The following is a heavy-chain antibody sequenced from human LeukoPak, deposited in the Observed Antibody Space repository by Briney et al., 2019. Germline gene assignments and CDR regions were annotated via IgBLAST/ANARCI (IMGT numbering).Heavy chain of an antibody. V-gene: IGHV3-23*01. CDR2: ISGSGGST. CDR1: GFTFSDYY. Sequence: GGSLRLSCAASGFTFSDYYMSWIRQAPGKGLEWVSAISGSGGSTYYADSVKGRFTISRDNSKNTLYLQMNSLRAEDTAVYYCAKFNYCTNGVCYIFYYSYGMDVWGQATTVTVSS. D-gene: IGHD2-8*01. CDR3: AKFNYCTNGVCYIFYYSYGMDV. J-gene: IGHJ6*02.